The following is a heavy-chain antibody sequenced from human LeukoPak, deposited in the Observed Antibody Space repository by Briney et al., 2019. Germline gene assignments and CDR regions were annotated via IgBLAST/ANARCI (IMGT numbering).Heavy chain of an antibody. CDR1: GGSISSYY. J-gene: IGHJ4*02. CDR2: IYYSGST. V-gene: IGHV4-59*08. D-gene: IGHD5-24*01. CDR3: ARQPGYNLIVDY. Sequence: SSETLSLTCTVSGGSISSYYWSWIRQPPGKGLEWIGYIYYSGSTNYNPSLKSRVTISVDTSKNQFSLKLSSVTAADTAVYYCARQPGYNLIVDYWGQGTLVTVSS.